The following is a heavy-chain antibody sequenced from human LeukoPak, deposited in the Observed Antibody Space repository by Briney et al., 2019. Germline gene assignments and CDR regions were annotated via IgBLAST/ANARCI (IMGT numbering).Heavy chain of an antibody. CDR3: ARDLNIVVVPAAMWRYYYYGMDV. J-gene: IGHJ6*02. D-gene: IGHD2-2*01. V-gene: IGHV1-69*13. CDR2: ITPIFGTA. CDR1: GGTFSRYA. Sequence: SVKVSCKASGGTFSRYAISWVRQAPGQGLEWTGGITPIFGTANYAQKFQGRVTITADESTSTAYMELSSLRSEDTAVYYCARDLNIVVVPAAMWRYYYYGMDVWGQGTTVTVSS.